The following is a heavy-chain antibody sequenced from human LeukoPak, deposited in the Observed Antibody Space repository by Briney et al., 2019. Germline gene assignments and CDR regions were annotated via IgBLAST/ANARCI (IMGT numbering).Heavy chain of an antibody. V-gene: IGHV3-23*01. CDR3: AKPFVDHWLVDY. D-gene: IGHD6-19*01. CDR2: ISNNGGST. Sequence: GGSLRPSCAASGFTFSSYAMSWVRQAPGKGLEWVSSISNNGGSTYCADSVKGRFTISRGNSKNTLYLQMNSLRAEDTAVYYCAKPFVDHWLVDYWGQGTLVTVSS. CDR1: GFTFSSYA. J-gene: IGHJ4*02.